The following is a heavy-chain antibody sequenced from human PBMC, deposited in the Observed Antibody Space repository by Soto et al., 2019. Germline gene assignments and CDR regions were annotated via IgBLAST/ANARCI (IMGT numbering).Heavy chain of an antibody. J-gene: IGHJ6*02. CDR1: GGTFSSYT. V-gene: IGHV1-69*04. CDR2: NIPILGIA. Sequence: ASVKVSCKASGGTFSSYTISWVRQAPGQGLEWMGRNIPILGIANYAQKFQGRVTITADKSTSTAYMELSSLRSEDTAVYYCAREYYGSGSTYYYYYGMDVWGQGTTVTVSS. CDR3: AREYYGSGSTYYYYYGMDV. D-gene: IGHD3-10*01.